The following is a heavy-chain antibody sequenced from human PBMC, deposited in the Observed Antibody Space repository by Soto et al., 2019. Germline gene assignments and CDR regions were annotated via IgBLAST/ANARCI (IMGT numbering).Heavy chain of an antibody. V-gene: IGHV4-34*01. CDR1: GGSFSGYY. D-gene: IGHD7-27*01. Sequence: QVQLQQWGAGLLKPSETLSLTCAVYGGSFSGYYWSWIRQPPGKGLEWIGEINHSRSTNYNPSLKGRVTISVDTSKNQFSLKLSSVTAADTAVYYCARGWGRIFGYWGQGTLVTVSS. CDR3: ARGWGRIFGY. CDR2: INHSRST. J-gene: IGHJ4*02.